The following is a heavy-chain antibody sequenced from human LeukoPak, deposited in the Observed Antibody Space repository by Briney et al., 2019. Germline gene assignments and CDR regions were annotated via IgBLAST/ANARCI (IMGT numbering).Heavy chain of an antibody. CDR3: ARGSIPLGYYLHDAFDI. V-gene: IGHV4-34*01. CDR2: INHSGST. Sequence: MPSETLSLTCAVYGGSFSGYYWSWIRQPPGKGLEWIGEINHSGSTNYNPSLKSRVTISVDTSKNQFSLKLSSVTAADTAVYYCARGSIPLGYYLHDAFDIWGQGTMVTVSS. J-gene: IGHJ3*02. CDR1: GGSFSGYY. D-gene: IGHD3-3*01.